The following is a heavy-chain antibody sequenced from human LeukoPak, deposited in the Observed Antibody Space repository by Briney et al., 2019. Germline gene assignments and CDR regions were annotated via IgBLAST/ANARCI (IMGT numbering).Heavy chain of an antibody. Sequence: ASVKVSCKASGYTFTGYYIHWVRQAPGQGLEWMGWINPNINGTNYAQKFQGRVTMTSDTSINTAYMELSRLISDDTAVYYCAGDGYNSRRFFDYWGQGTLVTVSS. J-gene: IGHJ4*02. CDR2: INPNINGT. CDR3: AGDGYNSRRFFDY. V-gene: IGHV1-2*02. D-gene: IGHD5-24*01. CDR1: GYTFTGYY.